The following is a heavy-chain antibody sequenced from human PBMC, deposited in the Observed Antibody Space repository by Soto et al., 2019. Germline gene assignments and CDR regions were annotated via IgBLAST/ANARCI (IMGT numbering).Heavy chain of an antibody. CDR1: GDTVSSNSVA. CDR3: ARSEADSDYYYYGMDV. J-gene: IGHJ6*02. Sequence: SQTLSLTCVGSGDTVSSNSVAWNWVRQSPAGGLEWLGRTYYRSRWYSDYAVAVRSRIVINADTTKNQVSLLLNPVTPEDTAVYYCARSEADSDYYYYGMDVWCQGTTVTVSS. CDR2: TYYRSRWYS. D-gene: IGHD2-21*01. V-gene: IGHV6-1*01.